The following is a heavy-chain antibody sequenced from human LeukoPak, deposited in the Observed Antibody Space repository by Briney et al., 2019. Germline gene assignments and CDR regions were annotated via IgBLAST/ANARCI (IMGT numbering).Heavy chain of an antibody. D-gene: IGHD2-21*01. CDR1: GYTFTSYD. CDR3: ARGGDCGGDCYSSPTDY. J-gene: IGHJ4*02. CDR2: MNPNSGNT. V-gene: IGHV1-8*01. Sequence: GASVKVSCKASGYTFTSYDINWVRQATGQGLEWMGCMNPNSGNTGYAQKFQGRVTMTRNTSISTAYMELSSLRSEDTAVYYCARGGDCGGDCYSSPTDYWGQGTLVTVSS.